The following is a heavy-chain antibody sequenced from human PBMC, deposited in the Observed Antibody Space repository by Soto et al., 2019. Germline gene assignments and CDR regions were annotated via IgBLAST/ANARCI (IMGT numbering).Heavy chain of an antibody. CDR3: AKEDGAAFTS. Sequence: QVHLVQSGAEMKKPGSSVKVSCKVSGGDLRNSGISWVRQAPGQGLEWMGGIFPLVAMVDYSKKFQGIVTITADESTNTAYMDLGRLRSDDTAVYYCAKEDGAAFTSWGQGALVIVSS. J-gene: IGHJ4*02. V-gene: IGHV1-69*12. D-gene: IGHD1-26*01. CDR1: GGDLRNSG. CDR2: IFPLVAMV.